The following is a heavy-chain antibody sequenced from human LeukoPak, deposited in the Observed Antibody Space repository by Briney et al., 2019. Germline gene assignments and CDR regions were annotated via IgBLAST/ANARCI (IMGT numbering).Heavy chain of an antibody. CDR3: ARDNVAYVVPAAKSARYYYYYMDV. J-gene: IGHJ6*03. Sequence: GGSLRLSCAAPGFSFTSYSMNWVRQAPGKGLEWVSSISSGSSHIYYADSVRGRFTISRDNAKNSLYLQMNSLRAENTAVYYCARDNVAYVVPAAKSARYYYYYMDVWGKGTTVTVSS. D-gene: IGHD2-2*01. V-gene: IGHV3-21*01. CDR2: ISSGSSHI. CDR1: GFSFTSYS.